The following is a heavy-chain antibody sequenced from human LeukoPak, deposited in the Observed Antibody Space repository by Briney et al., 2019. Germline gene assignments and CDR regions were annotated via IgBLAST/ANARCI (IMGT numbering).Heavy chain of an antibody. CDR1: GGSFSGYY. D-gene: IGHD6-13*01. CDR2: INHSGST. V-gene: IGHV4-34*01. CDR3: ARGLRIAAAGNNWFDP. Sequence: SETLSLTCAVYGGSFSGYYWSWIRQPPGKGLEWIGGINHSGSTNYNPSLKSRVTISVDTSKNQFSLKLSSVTAADTAVYYCARGLRIAAAGNNWFDPWGQGTLVTVSS. J-gene: IGHJ5*02.